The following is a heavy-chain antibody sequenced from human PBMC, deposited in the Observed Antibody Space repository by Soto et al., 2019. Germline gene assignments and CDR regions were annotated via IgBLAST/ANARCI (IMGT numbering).Heavy chain of an antibody. CDR3: ASFCCSSSSCYLFNVMDV. V-gene: IGHV1-2*02. CDR2: INPNSGDT. J-gene: IGHJ6*04. Sequence: ASVKVSCKASGYTFTGYYMHWVRQVPGQELEWMGWINPNSGDTKYVQESQGRVTMTRDTSISTAYMELSRLRSDDTAVYYCASFCCSSSSCYLFNVMDVWGKR. D-gene: IGHD2-2*01. CDR1: GYTFTGYY.